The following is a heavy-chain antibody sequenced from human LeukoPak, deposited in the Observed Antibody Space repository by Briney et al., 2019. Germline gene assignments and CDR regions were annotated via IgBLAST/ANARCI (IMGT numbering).Heavy chain of an antibody. CDR3: AREYR. CDR1: GLTFSRYW. D-gene: IGHD3-16*02. Sequence: GGSLRLSCAASGLTFSRYWMSWVRQAPGKGLEWVASIKEDESKKYYVDSVKGRFTISRANARSSLYLHMNSLRAEDTAVYYCAREYRWGQGTLVTVSS. J-gene: IGHJ4*02. V-gene: IGHV3-7*01. CDR2: IKEDESKK.